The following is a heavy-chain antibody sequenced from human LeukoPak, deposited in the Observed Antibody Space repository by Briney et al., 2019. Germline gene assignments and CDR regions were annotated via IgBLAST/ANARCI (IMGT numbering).Heavy chain of an antibody. CDR1: GGSISNSNYY. Sequence: SETLSLTCTVSGGSISNSNYYWGWIRQPPGKGLEWIGSVYYSGSTDYNPSLKSRVTISVDTSKNQFSLKLSSVTAADTAVYYCAVRALGWFDPWGQGTLVTVSS. D-gene: IGHD7-27*01. CDR2: VYYSGST. J-gene: IGHJ5*02. CDR3: AVRALGWFDP. V-gene: IGHV4-39*01.